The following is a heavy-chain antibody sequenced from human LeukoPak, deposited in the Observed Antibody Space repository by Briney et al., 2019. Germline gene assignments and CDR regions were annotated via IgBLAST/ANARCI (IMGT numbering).Heavy chain of an antibody. V-gene: IGHV3-9*01. CDR1: GFNFDDYA. J-gene: IGHJ6*03. D-gene: IGHD6-13*01. CDR3: AKDIGTVFDYYYMDV. Sequence: PGGSLRLSCAASGFNFDDYAMHWVRQAPGKGLEWVSGIYWNSGTKGYADSVEGRFTISRDNAKSSLYLQMNSLRTGDTALYYCAKDIGTVFDYYYMDVWGKGTTVTVSS. CDR2: IYWNSGTK.